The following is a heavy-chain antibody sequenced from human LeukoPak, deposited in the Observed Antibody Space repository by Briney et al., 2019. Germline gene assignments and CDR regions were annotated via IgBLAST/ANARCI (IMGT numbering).Heavy chain of an antibody. CDR2: ISSSSSYI. V-gene: IGHV3-21*01. Sequence: GGSLRLSCAASGFTFSSYSVNWVRQAPGKGLEWVSSISSSSSYIYYADSVKGRFTISRDNSKNTLYLQMNSLRAEDTAVYYCARVGPATVPYYWGQGTLVTVSS. J-gene: IGHJ4*02. D-gene: IGHD1-26*01. CDR1: GFTFSSYS. CDR3: ARVGPATVPYY.